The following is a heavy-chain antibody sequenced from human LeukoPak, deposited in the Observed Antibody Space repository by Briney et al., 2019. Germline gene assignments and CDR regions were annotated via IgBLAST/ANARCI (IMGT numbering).Heavy chain of an antibody. Sequence: GASVKVSCKASGFTFTNSAVQWVRQARGQRLEWIGWIVVGSGNTNYAQKFQGRVTITADKSTSTAYMELSSLRSEDTAVYYCARVPPGGGPVGYFDYWGQGTLVTVSS. CDR2: IVVGSGNT. V-gene: IGHV1-58*01. D-gene: IGHD2-2*01. J-gene: IGHJ4*02. CDR1: GFTFTNSA. CDR3: ARVPPGGGPVGYFDY.